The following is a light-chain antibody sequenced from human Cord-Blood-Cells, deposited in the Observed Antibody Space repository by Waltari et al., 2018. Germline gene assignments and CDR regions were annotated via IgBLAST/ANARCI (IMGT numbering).Light chain of an antibody. CDR1: QDISNY. J-gene: IGKJ2*01. CDR3: QQYDNLPYT. Sequence: DIQMTQSQSSLSASVGDRVSITCQARQDISNYLNWYQQKPGKAHKLLIYDRSNLETGVPSRFSGRGSGTDLTFTISSLQAEDIATYYYQQYDNLPYTFGQGTKLEIK. CDR2: DRS. V-gene: IGKV1-33*01.